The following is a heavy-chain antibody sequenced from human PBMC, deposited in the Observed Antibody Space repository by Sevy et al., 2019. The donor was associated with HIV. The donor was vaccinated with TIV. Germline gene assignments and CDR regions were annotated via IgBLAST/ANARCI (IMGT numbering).Heavy chain of an antibody. D-gene: IGHD6-13*01. CDR2: ISYDGSNK. CDR1: GFTFSSYA. J-gene: IGHJ4*02. CDR3: ARERGAAAGTANNFDY. V-gene: IGHV3-30-3*01. Sequence: GGSLRLSCAASGFTFSSYAMHWVRQAPGRGLEWVAVISYDGSNKYYADSVKGRFTISRDNSKNTLYLQMNSLRAEDTAVYYCARERGAAAGTANNFDYWGQGTLVTVSS.